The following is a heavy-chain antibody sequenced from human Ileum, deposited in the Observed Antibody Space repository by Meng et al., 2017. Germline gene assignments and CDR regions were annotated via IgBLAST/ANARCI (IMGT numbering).Heavy chain of an antibody. CDR3: ARHGHFTPDKYYFDS. CDR1: GGSISSGEYC. Sequence: QVQLQESGPGLLKPSETLSLSCTVSGGSISSGEYCWGWIRQPPGKGLEWIGSVYFTGYTYYSPSLMSRVTISVETCKNQFSLRLTSVTAADTGLYLCARHGHFTPDKYYFDSWGQGALVTVSS. D-gene: IGHD3-3*02. J-gene: IGHJ4*03. CDR2: VYFTGYT. V-gene: IGHV4-39*01.